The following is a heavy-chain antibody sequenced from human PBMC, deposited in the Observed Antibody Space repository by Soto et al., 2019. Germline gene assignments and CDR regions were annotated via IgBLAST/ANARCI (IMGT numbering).Heavy chain of an antibody. CDR1: GFTVSSNN. CDR3: ARDPSRSSSLGWFDP. D-gene: IGHD6-6*01. Sequence: GGSLRLSCAASGFTVSSNNMSRVRQAPGKGLEWVSVIYSGESKLYADSVKDRFTISRDNFKNTLYLQMNSLRAEDTAVYYCARDPSRSSSLGWFDPWGQGALVTFSS. V-gene: IGHV3-53*01. J-gene: IGHJ5*02. CDR2: IYSGESK.